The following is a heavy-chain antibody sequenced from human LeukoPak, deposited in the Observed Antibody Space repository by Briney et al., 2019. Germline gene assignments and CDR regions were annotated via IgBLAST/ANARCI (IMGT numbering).Heavy chain of an antibody. CDR2: ISSSSSNI. Sequence: GGSLRLSCAASGFTFSSYSMNWVRQAPGKGLEWVSSISSSSSNIYYADSVKGRFTISRDNAKNSLYLQMNSLRAEDTAVYYCARDMFYSDSNGYFNYFDYWGQGALVTVSS. CDR1: GFTFSSYS. J-gene: IGHJ4*02. D-gene: IGHD3-22*01. V-gene: IGHV3-21*01. CDR3: ARDMFYSDSNGYFNYFDY.